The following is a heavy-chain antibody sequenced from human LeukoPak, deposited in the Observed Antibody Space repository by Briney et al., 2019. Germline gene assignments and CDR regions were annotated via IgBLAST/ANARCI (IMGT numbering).Heavy chain of an antibody. V-gene: IGHV1-69*13. D-gene: IGHD2-15*01. CDR3: ARTDCSGGSCHFDY. CDR1: GGTFSSYA. J-gene: IGHJ4*02. CDR2: IIPIYGTA. Sequence: SVKVSCKASGGTFSSYAISWVRQAPGQGLEWIGGIIPIYGTANYAQKFQGRVTITADESTSTAYMELSSLRSEDTAVYYCARTDCSGGSCHFDYWGQGTLVTVSS.